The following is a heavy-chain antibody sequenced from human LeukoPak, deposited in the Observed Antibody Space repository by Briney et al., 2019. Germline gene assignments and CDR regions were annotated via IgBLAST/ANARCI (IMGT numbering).Heavy chain of an antibody. CDR2: IYYSGST. D-gene: IGHD3-16*01. Sequence: SETLSLTCTVSGGSISSGGYYWSWIRQDPGKGLEWIGYIYYSGSTYYNPSLKSRVTISVDTSKNQFSLKLSSVTAADTAVYYCARPPSEWGRYYYYMDVWGKGTTVTVSS. J-gene: IGHJ6*03. CDR3: ARPPSEWGRYYYYMDV. CDR1: GGSISSGGYY. V-gene: IGHV4-31*03.